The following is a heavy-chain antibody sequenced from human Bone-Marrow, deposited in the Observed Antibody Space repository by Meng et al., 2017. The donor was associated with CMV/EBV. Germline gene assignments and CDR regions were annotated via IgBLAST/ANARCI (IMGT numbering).Heavy chain of an antibody. CDR2: ISGSGGST. D-gene: IGHD3-22*01. CDR3: ARDRTLRYYYDSSAKSGELDY. Sequence: GESLKISCAASGLTVSNYYMAWLRQAPGKGLEWVSAISGSGGSTYYADSVKGRFTISRDNSKNTLYLQMNSLRAEDTAVYYCARDRTLRYYYDSSAKSGELDYWGQGTLVTVSS. CDR1: GLTVSNYY. V-gene: IGHV3-23*01. J-gene: IGHJ4*02.